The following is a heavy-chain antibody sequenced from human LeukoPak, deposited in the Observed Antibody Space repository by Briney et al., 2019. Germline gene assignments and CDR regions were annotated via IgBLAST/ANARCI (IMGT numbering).Heavy chain of an antibody. D-gene: IGHD4-17*01. CDR1: GYTFTSYA. CDR2: INTNTGNP. J-gene: IGHJ4*02. CDR3: ARDPVTTVTTYLDY. V-gene: IGHV7-4-1*02. Sequence: ASVKVSCKASGYTFTSYAMNWVRQAPGQGLEWMGWINTNTGNPTYAQGFTGRFVFSLDTSVSTAYLQISSLKAEDTAVYYCARDPVTTVTTYLDYWGQGTLVTVSS.